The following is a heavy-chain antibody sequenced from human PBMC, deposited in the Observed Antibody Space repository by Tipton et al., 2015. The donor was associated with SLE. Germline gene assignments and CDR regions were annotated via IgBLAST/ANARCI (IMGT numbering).Heavy chain of an antibody. CDR1: GGSLSGYY. D-gene: IGHD6-19*01. V-gene: IGHV4-34*01. Sequence: TLSLTCAVYGGSLSGYYWSWIRQPPGKGLEWIGEINHSGSTNYDPSLKSRVTISVDTSKNQFSLKLSSVTAADTAVYYCASYSSGLGWFDPWGQGTLVTVSS. CDR3: ASYSSGLGWFDP. CDR2: INHSGST. J-gene: IGHJ5*02.